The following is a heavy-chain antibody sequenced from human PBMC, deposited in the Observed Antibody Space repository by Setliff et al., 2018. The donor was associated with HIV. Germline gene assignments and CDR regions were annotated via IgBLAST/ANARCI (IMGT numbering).Heavy chain of an antibody. CDR1: GGSFRSYY. D-gene: IGHD3-22*01. Sequence: LSLTCAVSGGSFRSYYWIRIRQVPGKGLEWIGEINQSGSTNYNPSLKSRVTISVDTSKNQFFLNLRSVTAADAAVYFCARSRTYYADTSGYVHYHYYGMGVWGQGTTVTVSS. V-gene: IGHV4-34*01. J-gene: IGHJ6*02. CDR2: INQSGST. CDR3: ARSRTYYADTSGYVHYHYYGMGV.